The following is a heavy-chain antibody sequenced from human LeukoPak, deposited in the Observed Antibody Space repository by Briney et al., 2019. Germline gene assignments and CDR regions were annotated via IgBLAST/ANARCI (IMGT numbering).Heavy chain of an antibody. J-gene: IGHJ4*02. CDR1: GFTFGDYA. CDR3: AKDQGSYYYDSSGYF. V-gene: IGHV3-23*01. Sequence: GGSLRLSCTASGFTFGDYAMSWVRQAPGKGLEWVSAISGSGGSTYYADSVKGRFTISRDNSKNTLYLQMNSLRAEDTAVYYCAKDQGSYYYDSSGYFWGQGTLVTVSS. D-gene: IGHD3-22*01. CDR2: ISGSGGST.